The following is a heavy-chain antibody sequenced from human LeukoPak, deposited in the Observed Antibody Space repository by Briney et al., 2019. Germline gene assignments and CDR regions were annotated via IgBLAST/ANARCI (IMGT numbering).Heavy chain of an antibody. V-gene: IGHV3-33*01. Sequence: GGSLRLSCAASGFTLSSYGMHWVRQAPGKGLEWVAVIWYDGSNKNYADSVKGRFTISRDNSKNTLYLQKNSLRVEDTAVYYCAREDCSGGSCYYYYGIDVWGQGTTVTVSS. CDR3: AREDCSGGSCYYYYGIDV. D-gene: IGHD2-15*01. J-gene: IGHJ6*02. CDR2: IWYDGSNK. CDR1: GFTLSSYG.